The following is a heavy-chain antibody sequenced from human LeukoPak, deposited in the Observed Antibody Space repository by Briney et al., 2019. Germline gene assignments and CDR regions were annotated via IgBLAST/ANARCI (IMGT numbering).Heavy chain of an antibody. CDR2: IYYSGST. J-gene: IGHJ2*01. CDR3: VSTKINYDSSGYRYWYFDL. D-gene: IGHD3-22*01. CDR1: GGSISSGGYY. V-gene: IGHV4-31*03. Sequence: SETLSLTCTVSGGSISSGGYYWSWIRQHPGKGLEWIGYIYYSGSTYYNPSLKSRVTISVDTSKNQFSLKLSSVTAADTAVYYCVSTKINYDSSGYRYWYFDLWGRGTLVTVSS.